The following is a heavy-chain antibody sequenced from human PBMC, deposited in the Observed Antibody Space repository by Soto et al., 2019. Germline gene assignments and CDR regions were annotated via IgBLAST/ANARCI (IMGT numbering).Heavy chain of an antibody. CDR1: GGTFSSYT. Sequence: GASVKVSCKASGGTFSSYTISWVRQAPGQGLEWMGRIIPILGIANYAQKFQGRVTITADKSTSTAYMELSSLRSEDTAVYYCAREMSSSPPISSSWYGGAIDYWGQGTLVTVSS. D-gene: IGHD6-13*01. V-gene: IGHV1-69*04. CDR3: AREMSSSPPISSSWYGGAIDY. CDR2: IIPILGIA. J-gene: IGHJ4*02.